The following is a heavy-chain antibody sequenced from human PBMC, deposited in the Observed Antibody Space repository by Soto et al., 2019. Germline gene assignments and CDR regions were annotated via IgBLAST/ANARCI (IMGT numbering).Heavy chain of an antibody. CDR3: ARDLTYYYDSSVSGWFDP. Sequence: QVQLVQSGAEVKKPGASVKVSCKASGYTFTSYGISWVRQAPGQGLEWMGWISAYNGNTNYAQKLQGRVTMTTDTSTSTAYMELRSLRSDDTAVYYCARDLTYYYDSSVSGWFDPWGQGTLVTVSS. CDR2: ISAYNGNT. CDR1: GYTFTSYG. D-gene: IGHD3-22*01. V-gene: IGHV1-18*01. J-gene: IGHJ5*02.